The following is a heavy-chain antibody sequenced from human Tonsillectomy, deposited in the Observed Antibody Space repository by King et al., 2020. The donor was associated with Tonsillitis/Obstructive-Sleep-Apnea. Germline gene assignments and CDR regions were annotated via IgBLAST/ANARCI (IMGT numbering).Heavy chain of an antibody. CDR2: SSLDCGGT. V-gene: IGHV3-43*01. J-gene: IGHJ4*02. Sequence: VQLVESGGVVVPPGGSLRLSCAASGFTFAYYTWHWVRQAPGKGLEWGALSSLDCGGTYYADSVKGRFSISRDNSKNSLYLQMNSLRTEDTALYYCAKGGTAAGTFDYWGQGTLVTVSS. D-gene: IGHD2-15*01. CDR3: AKGGTAAGTFDY. CDR1: GFTFAYYT.